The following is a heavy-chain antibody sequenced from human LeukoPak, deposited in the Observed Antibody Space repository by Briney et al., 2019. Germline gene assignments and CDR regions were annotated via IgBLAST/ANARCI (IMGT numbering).Heavy chain of an antibody. CDR1: GFTFGDYA. J-gene: IGHJ4*02. CDR2: IRSKAYGETA. D-gene: IGHD1-1*01. CDR3: TRDRGAYNLYDY. V-gene: IGHV3-49*03. Sequence: GGSLRLPCTASGFTFGDYATSWIRQAPGKGLEWVGFIRSKAYGETADYAASVKGRFTISRDDSKAIAYLQMNSLKTEDTAVYHCTRDRGAYNLYDYWGQGTLVTVSS.